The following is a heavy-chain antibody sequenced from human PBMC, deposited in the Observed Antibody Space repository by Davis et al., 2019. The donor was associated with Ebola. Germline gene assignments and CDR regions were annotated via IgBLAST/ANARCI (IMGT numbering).Heavy chain of an antibody. CDR3: AASTYQLLYGFDY. J-gene: IGHJ4*02. CDR2: IIPIFGTA. CDR1: GGTFSSYA. D-gene: IGHD2-2*02. V-gene: IGHV1-69*06. Sequence: SVKVSCKASGGTFSSYAISWVRQAPGQGLEWMGGIIPIFGTANYAQKFQGRVTMTEDTSTDTAYMELSSLRSEDTAVYYCAASTYQLLYGFDYWGQGTLVTVSS.